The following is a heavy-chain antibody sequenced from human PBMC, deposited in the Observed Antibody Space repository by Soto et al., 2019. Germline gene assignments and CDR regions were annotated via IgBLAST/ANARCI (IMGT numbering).Heavy chain of an antibody. CDR1: GGSFSGYY. Sequence: SETLSLTCAVYGGSFSGYYWSWIRQPPGKGLEWIGEINHSGSTNYNPSLKSRVAISVDTSKNQLSLKLSSVTAADTAVYYCARSAEYCTNGVCYWDYYYYYMDVWGKGTTVTVSS. V-gene: IGHV4-34*01. J-gene: IGHJ6*03. CDR2: INHSGST. D-gene: IGHD2-8*01. CDR3: ARSAEYCTNGVCYWDYYYYYMDV.